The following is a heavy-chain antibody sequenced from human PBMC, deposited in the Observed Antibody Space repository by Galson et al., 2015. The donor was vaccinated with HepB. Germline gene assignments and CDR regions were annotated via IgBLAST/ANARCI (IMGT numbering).Heavy chain of an antibody. Sequence: SLRLSCAASGFTFSSYEMNWVRQAPGKGLEWVSYISSSGSTIYYADSVKGRFTISRDNAKNSLYLQMNSLRAEDTAVYYCAREGFGEGKPVFDYWGQGTLVTVSS. CDR1: GFTFSSYE. V-gene: IGHV3-48*03. CDR2: ISSSGSTI. D-gene: IGHD3-10*01. J-gene: IGHJ4*02. CDR3: AREGFGEGKPVFDY.